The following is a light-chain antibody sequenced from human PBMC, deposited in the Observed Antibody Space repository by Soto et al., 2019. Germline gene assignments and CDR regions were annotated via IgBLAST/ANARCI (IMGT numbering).Light chain of an antibody. CDR3: QDYDNLP. CDR2: DAS. Sequence: DIQMTQSPSSLSASVGDRVTITCQASQDISNYLNWYQQKPGKAPKLLLYDASNLETGVPSRCSGSGSGTEFTFTISRLQPEDISTYYWQDYDNLPFGGGTKVEIK. J-gene: IGKJ4*01. V-gene: IGKV1-33*01. CDR1: QDISNY.